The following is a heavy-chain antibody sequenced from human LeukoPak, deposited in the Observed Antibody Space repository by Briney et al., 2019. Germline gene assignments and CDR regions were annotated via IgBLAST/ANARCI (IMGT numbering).Heavy chain of an antibody. CDR3: ARYDSSGYFDY. CDR2: IYSGGSA. Sequence: PGGSLRLSCAASGFTVSSNYMSWVRQAPGKGLEWVSVIYSGGSAYYADSVKGRFTISRDNSKNTLYLQMNSLRAKDTAVYYCARYDSSGYFDYWGQGTLVTVSS. D-gene: IGHD3-22*01. V-gene: IGHV3-53*01. CDR1: GFTVSSNY. J-gene: IGHJ4*02.